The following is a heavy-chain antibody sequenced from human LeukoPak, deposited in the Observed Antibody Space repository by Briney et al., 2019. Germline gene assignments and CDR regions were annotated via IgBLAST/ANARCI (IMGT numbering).Heavy chain of an antibody. CDR1: GYSISSGYY. J-gene: IGHJ4*02. V-gene: IGHV4-38-2*02. D-gene: IGHD1-26*01. CDR3: ALTDLDRELLRLGFDY. CDR2: IYHSGST. Sequence: SETLSLTCTVSGYSISSGYYWGWIRQPPGKGLEWIGSIYHSGSTYYNPSLKSRVTISVDTSKNQFSLKLSSVTAADTAVYYCALTDLDRELLRLGFDYWGQGTLVTVSS.